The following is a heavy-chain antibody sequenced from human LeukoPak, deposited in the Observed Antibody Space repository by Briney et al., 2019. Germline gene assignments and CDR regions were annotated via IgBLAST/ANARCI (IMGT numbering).Heavy chain of an antibody. V-gene: IGHV1-46*01. Sequence: ASVKVSCKASGYTFTSYYMHWVRQAPGQGLEWMGIINPSGGSTGYAQKFQGRVTMTRDTSTSTVYMELSSLRSEDTAVYYCARDSSGRYYDSSGTSDAFDIWGQGTMVTVSS. CDR1: GYTFTSYY. D-gene: IGHD3-22*01. CDR2: INPSGGST. J-gene: IGHJ3*02. CDR3: ARDSSGRYYDSSGTSDAFDI.